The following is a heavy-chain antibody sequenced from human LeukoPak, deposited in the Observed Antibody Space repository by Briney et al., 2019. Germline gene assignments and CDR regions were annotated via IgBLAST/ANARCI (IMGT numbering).Heavy chain of an antibody. CDR2: MNPNSGNT. D-gene: IGHD2-2*01. CDR3: ARAVRYQLLPDY. J-gene: IGHJ4*02. CDR1: GYTFSNYD. Sequence: ASVTVSCKASGYTFSNYDISWVRQATGQGLEWMGWMNPNSGNTGYALQFQGRVTFSTDSSKTTGYMEMSSVRSDDTAVYYCARAVRYQLLPDYWGQGTLVTVSS. V-gene: IGHV1-8*01.